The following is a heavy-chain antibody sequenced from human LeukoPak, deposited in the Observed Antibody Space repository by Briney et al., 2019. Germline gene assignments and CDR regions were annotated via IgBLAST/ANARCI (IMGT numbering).Heavy chain of an antibody. D-gene: IGHD3-16*02. V-gene: IGHV4-61*02. J-gene: IGHJ4*02. CDR3: AREQSYRYYFDY. CDR2: IYTSGST. CDR1: GGSISSGSYY. Sequence: PSETLSLTCTVSGGSISSGSYYWSWIRQPAGKGLEWIGRIYTSGSTNYNPSLKSRVTISVDTSKNQFSLKLSSVTAADTAVYYCAREQSYRYYFDYWGQGTLVTVSS.